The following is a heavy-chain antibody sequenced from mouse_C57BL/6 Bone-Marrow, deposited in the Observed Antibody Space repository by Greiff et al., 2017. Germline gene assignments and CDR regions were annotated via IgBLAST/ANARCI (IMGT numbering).Heavy chain of an antibody. J-gene: IGHJ1*03. CDR3: ARETTVVARDFDV. Sequence: QVQLQQSGAELVKPGASVKLSCKASGYTFTSYWMQWVKQRPGQGLEWIGEIDPSDSYTNYNQKFKGKATLTVDTSSSTAYMQLSSLTSEDSAVYYCARETTVVARDFDVWGTGTTVTVSS. CDR2: IDPSDSYT. D-gene: IGHD1-1*01. CDR1: GYTFTSYW. V-gene: IGHV1-50*01.